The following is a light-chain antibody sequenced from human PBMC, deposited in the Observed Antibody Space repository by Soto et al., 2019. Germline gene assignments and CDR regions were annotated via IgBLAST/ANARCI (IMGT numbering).Light chain of an antibody. J-gene: IGKJ1*01. Sequence: DIVMTQSPDSLAVSLGERAPINCKSSQSVLYSSNNTNDLAWYQQKPGQPPKVLIYWASAREPGVPDRVSGRGYGTDFTHTISSLKAEDVEVYYCQQYYSTPRTFGQGTKVDIK. CDR2: WAS. CDR1: QSVLYSSNNTND. V-gene: IGKV4-1*01. CDR3: QQYYSTPRT.